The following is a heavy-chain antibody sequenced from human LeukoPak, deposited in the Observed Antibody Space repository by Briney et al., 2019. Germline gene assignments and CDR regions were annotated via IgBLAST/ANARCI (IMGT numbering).Heavy chain of an antibody. V-gene: IGHV3-23*01. D-gene: IGHD3-10*01. J-gene: IGHJ6*02. CDR1: GFTFSSFGTSA. CDR2: VSGNGSET. Sequence: TGGSLRLSCAASGFTFSSFGTSAMSWVRQAPGKGLECVSGVSGNGSETHYADSVRGRFTISRDNSKNTLYLQIKSLRAEDTALYYCAKGDYAAGSFYVYYGMDVWGRGTTVTVSS. CDR3: AKGDYAAGSFYVYYGMDV.